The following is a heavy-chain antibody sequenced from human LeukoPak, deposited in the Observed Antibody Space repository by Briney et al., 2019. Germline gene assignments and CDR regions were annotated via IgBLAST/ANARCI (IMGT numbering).Heavy chain of an antibody. Sequence: PSETLSLTCTVSGGSISSGDCYWSWIRQPPGKGLEWIGYIYYSGSTYYNPSLKSRVTISVDTSKNQFSLKLSSVTAADAAVYYCAREGYYHYMDVWGKGTTVTVSS. CDR1: GGSISSGDCY. J-gene: IGHJ6*03. V-gene: IGHV4-30-4*08. CDR3: AREGYYHYMDV. CDR2: IYYSGST.